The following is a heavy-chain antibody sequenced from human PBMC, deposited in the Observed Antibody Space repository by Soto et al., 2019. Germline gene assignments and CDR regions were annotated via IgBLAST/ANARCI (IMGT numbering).Heavy chain of an antibody. CDR1: GYRFPSCW. V-gene: IGHV5-51*01. CDR2: IYPGDSDT. CDR3: ARSRIVGASDSFDV. J-gene: IGHJ3*01. D-gene: IGHD1-26*01. Sequence: GESLKISCQASGYRFPSCWIAWVRQVPGKGLEWMGLIYPGDSDTTYSPSFQGQVTISVDKSTNTAHLQWSGLKASDTAMYYCARSRIVGASDSFDVWGQGTMVTVSS.